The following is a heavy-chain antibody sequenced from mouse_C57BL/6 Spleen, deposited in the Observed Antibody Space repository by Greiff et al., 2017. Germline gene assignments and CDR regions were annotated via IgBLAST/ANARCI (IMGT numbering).Heavy chain of an antibody. D-gene: IGHD1-1*01. Sequence: LKQSGAELARPGASVKLSCKASGYTFTSYGISWVKQRTGQGLEWIGEIYPRSGNTYYNEKFKGKATLTADKSSSTAYMELRSLTSEDSAVYFCARRGYGSSYYFDYWGQGTTLTVSS. CDR2: IYPRSGNT. CDR1: GYTFTSYG. J-gene: IGHJ2*01. CDR3: ARRGYGSSYYFDY. V-gene: IGHV1-81*01.